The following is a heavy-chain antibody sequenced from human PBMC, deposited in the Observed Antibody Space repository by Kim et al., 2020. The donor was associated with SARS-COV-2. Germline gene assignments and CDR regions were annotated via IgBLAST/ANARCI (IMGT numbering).Heavy chain of an antibody. CDR2: INPIFSIA. J-gene: IGHJ3*01. CDR3: ARDSLGYCGGDCSRPDAAFDV. D-gene: IGHD2-21*02. V-gene: IGHV1-69*04. CDR1: GGIFSNYA. Sequence: SVKVSCKASGGIFSNYAISWVRQAPGQGLEWMGRINPIFSIANYAQNFQGRVTITADKPTSTAYMELNSLRSEDTALYYCARDSLGYCGGDCSRPDAAFDVWGQGTKVTVSS.